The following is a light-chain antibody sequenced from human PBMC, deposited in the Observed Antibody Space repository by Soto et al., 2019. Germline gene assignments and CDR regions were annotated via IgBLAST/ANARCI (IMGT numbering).Light chain of an antibody. CDR2: EVS. J-gene: IGLJ3*02. CDR3: SSYAGTNKV. V-gene: IGLV2-8*01. Sequence: QSVLTQPPSASGSPGQSVTISCTGTSGDVGGHNFVSWYQFHPGKAPELIIYEVSKRPSGVPNRFSGSKSDNTASLTVSGLQAEDEADYFCSSYAGTNKVFGGGTKLTVL. CDR1: SGDVGGHNF.